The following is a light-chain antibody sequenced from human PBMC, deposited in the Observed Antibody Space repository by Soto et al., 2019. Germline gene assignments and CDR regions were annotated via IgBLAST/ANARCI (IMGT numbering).Light chain of an antibody. CDR1: QGISSA. J-gene: IGKJ5*01. V-gene: IGKV1-13*02. CDR2: DAS. Sequence: AIQLTQSPSSLSASVGDRVTITCRASQGISSALAWYQQKPGKAPKLLIYDASSLESGAPSRFSGSGSGTDFTLTISSLQPEDFATYYCQQFNSYLSITFGQGTRLEIK. CDR3: QQFNSYLSIT.